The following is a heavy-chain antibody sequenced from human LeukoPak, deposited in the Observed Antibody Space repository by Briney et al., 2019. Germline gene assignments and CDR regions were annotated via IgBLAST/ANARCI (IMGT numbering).Heavy chain of an antibody. V-gene: IGHV3-23*01. D-gene: IGHD3-3*01. Sequence: GASLRLSCAASGFTFSSYAMSWVRQAPGKGLEWVSAISGSGGSTYYADSVKGRFTISRDNSKNTLYLRMNSLRAEDTAVYYCAKDGRRYDFWSGSDYWGQGTLVTVSS. CDR3: AKDGRRYDFWSGSDY. J-gene: IGHJ4*02. CDR1: GFTFSSYA. CDR2: ISGSGGST.